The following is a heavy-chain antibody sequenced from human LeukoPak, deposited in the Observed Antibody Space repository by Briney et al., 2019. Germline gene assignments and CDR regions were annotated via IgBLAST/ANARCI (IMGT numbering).Heavy chain of an antibody. J-gene: IGHJ4*02. Sequence: GGSLRLSCAASGFTFSSYAMSWVRQAPGKGLEWVSAISGSGGSTYYAGSVKGRFTISRDNSKNTLYLQMNSLRAEDTAVYYCAKASPQYSSGWWGDYWGQGTLVTVSS. D-gene: IGHD6-19*01. CDR2: ISGSGGST. CDR3: AKASPQYSSGWWGDY. V-gene: IGHV3-23*01. CDR1: GFTFSSYA.